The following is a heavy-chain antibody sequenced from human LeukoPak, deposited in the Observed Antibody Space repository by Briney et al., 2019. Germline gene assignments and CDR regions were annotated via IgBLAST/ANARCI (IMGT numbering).Heavy chain of an antibody. Sequence: SVKVSCKASGGTFSSYAISWVRQAPGQGLEWMGGIIPIFGTANYAQKFQGRVTITADESTSTAYMELSSLRSEDTAVYYCARLSRGTSAGFDYWGQGTLVTVSS. CDR3: ARLSRGTSAGFDY. V-gene: IGHV1-69*13. J-gene: IGHJ4*02. CDR2: IIPIFGTA. D-gene: IGHD3-10*01. CDR1: GGTFSSYA.